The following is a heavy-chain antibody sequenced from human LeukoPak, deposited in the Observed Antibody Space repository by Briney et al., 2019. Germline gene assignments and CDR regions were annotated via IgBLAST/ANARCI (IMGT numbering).Heavy chain of an antibody. CDR3: ARYRGYSSSWYLDY. V-gene: IGHV3-48*01. CDR2: ISSSSSTI. Sequence: GGSLRLSCAASGFTFSSYSMNWVRQAPGKGLEWVSYISSSSSTIYYADSVKGRFTISRDNAKNSLYLQMNSLRAEDTAVYYCARYRGYSSSWYLDYWGQGTLVTASS. CDR1: GFTFSSYS. D-gene: IGHD6-13*01. J-gene: IGHJ4*02.